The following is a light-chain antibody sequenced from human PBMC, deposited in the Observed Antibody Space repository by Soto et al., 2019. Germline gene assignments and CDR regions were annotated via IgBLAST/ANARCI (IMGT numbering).Light chain of an antibody. CDR2: DAS. V-gene: IGKV3-11*01. Sequence: EIVLTQSPATLSLSPGERATLSCRASERISNYLAWYQQKPGQAPRLLIYDASNRATGIPARFSGSGSGTDFTLTVSSLEPEDFAVYYCQQRSDWPPITFGQGTRLEIE. J-gene: IGKJ5*01. CDR1: ERISNY. CDR3: QQRSDWPPIT.